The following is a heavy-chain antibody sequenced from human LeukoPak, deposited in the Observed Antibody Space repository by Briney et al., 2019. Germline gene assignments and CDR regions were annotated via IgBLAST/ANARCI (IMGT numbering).Heavy chain of an antibody. V-gene: IGHV3-23*01. CDR1: GCTFSSYA. J-gene: IGHJ3*02. D-gene: IGHD3-10*01. Sequence: PGGSLRLSCAASGCTFSSYAMSWVRQAPGKGLEWVSAISGSGGSTYYADSVKGRFTISRDNSKNTLYLQMNSLRDEDTAVYYCAKDLLLWFGASKGAFDIWGQGTMVTVSS. CDR2: ISGSGGST. CDR3: AKDLLLWFGASKGAFDI.